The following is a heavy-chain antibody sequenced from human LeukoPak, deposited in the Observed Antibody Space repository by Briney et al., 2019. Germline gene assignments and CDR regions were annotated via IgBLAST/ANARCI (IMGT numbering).Heavy chain of an antibody. V-gene: IGHV4-59*01. CDR3: ARGEKYNWFDP. J-gene: IGHJ5*02. CDR1: GGSISSYY. Sequence: SETLSLTCTVSGGSISSYYWSWIRQPPGKGLEWIGYIYYSGSTNYNPSPKSRVTISVDTSKNQFSLKLSSVTAADTAVYYCARGEKYNWFDPWGQGTLVTVSS. CDR2: IYYSGST.